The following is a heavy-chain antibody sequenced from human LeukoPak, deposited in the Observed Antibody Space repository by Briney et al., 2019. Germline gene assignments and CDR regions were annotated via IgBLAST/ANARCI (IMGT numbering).Heavy chain of an antibody. CDR2: VCSSGST. D-gene: IGHD3-10*01. Sequence: SETLSLTCTVSGGSITNYCWGWIRQPPGEGLEWLGHVCSSGSTNYNPSLKSRLTISIDTSMTQFSLKLSSVTAADTAVYHCARHQRGEYSDYGGQGTLVTVSS. V-gene: IGHV4-59*08. J-gene: IGHJ4*02. CDR3: ARHQRGEYSDY. CDR1: GGSITNYC.